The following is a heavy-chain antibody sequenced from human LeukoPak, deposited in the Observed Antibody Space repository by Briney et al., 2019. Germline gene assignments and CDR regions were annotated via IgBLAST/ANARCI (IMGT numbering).Heavy chain of an antibody. CDR1: GYSFSDYY. CDR2: INPKAGGT. CDR3: ARPGNWWFDP. V-gene: IGHV1-2*02. J-gene: IGHJ5*02. Sequence: ASVKVSCKASGYSFSDYYMHWVRQAPGQGLEWMGWINPKAGGTNSAQKFQGRVTMTTDTSISTAYLELSRLGSDDTAVYYCARPGNWWFDPWGQGTLVTVSS. D-gene: IGHD1-1*01.